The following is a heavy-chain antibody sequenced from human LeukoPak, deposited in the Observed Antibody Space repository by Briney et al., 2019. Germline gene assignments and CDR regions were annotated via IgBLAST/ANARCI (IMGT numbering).Heavy chain of an antibody. CDR2: IWYDGSNK. V-gene: IGHV3-33*01. CDR3: ARDLEGATDFDY. Sequence: GGSLRLSCAASGFTFSSYGMHWVRQAPGKGLEWVAVIWYDGSNKYYADSVKGRFTISRDNSKNTLYLQMNSLRAEDTAVYYCARDLEGATDFDYWGQGTLVTVSS. J-gene: IGHJ4*02. D-gene: IGHD1-26*01. CDR1: GFTFSSYG.